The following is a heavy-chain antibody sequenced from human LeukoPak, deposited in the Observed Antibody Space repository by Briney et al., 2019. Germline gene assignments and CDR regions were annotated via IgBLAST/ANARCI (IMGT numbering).Heavy chain of an antibody. Sequence: SETLSLTCTVSGGSFGTYYWSWIRQPPGKGLEWIGYIYYSGSTNYNPSLKSRVTISVDTSKNQFSLKLSSVTAADTAVYYCARVLVGATTPDYWGRGTLVTVSS. CDR2: IYYSGST. V-gene: IGHV4-59*12. D-gene: IGHD1-26*01. CDR1: GGSFGTYY. J-gene: IGHJ4*02. CDR3: ARVLVGATTPDY.